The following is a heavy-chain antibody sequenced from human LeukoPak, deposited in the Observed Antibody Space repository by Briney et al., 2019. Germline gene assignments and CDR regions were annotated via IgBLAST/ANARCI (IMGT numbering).Heavy chain of an antibody. V-gene: IGHV4-61*02. D-gene: IGHD4-17*01. Sequence: PSQTLSLTCTVPGGSISSGSYYWSWIRQPAGKGLDWLWRIYTSGSTNYNPSLKSRVTISLDTSKNQFSLNLSSVTAADTAVYYCATTTVTTGYWYFDLWGRGTLVTVSS. CDR3: ATTTVTTGYWYFDL. J-gene: IGHJ2*01. CDR2: IYTSGST. CDR1: GGSISSGSYY.